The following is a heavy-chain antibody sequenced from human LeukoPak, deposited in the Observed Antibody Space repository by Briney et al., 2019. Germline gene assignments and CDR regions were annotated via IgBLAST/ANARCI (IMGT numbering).Heavy chain of an antibody. V-gene: IGHV4-59*01. CDR1: GGSISNYY. CDR2: IYYSGST. D-gene: IGHD3-16*01. J-gene: IGHJ4*02. CDR3: ARGGLSKFDY. Sequence: SETLSLTCTVSGGSISNYYWSWIRQPPGRGLEWIGYIYYSGSTKYNPSLKSRVTISVDTSKNQFSLKLSSVTAADTAVHYCARGGLSKFDYWGQGTLVAVSS.